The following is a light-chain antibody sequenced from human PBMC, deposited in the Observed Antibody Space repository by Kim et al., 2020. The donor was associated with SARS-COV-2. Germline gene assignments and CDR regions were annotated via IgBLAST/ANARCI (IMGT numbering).Light chain of an antibody. Sequence: GQSITISCTGTNSDVGNYKFVSWYRQHPGEAPQLIIYEVTERPSGVSTRFSGSKSGNTASPTISGLHTSDEADYYCSSYAGSSTVVFGGGTKLTVL. CDR3: SSYAGSSTVV. V-gene: IGLV2-23*02. CDR2: EVT. CDR1: NSDVGNYKF. J-gene: IGLJ3*02.